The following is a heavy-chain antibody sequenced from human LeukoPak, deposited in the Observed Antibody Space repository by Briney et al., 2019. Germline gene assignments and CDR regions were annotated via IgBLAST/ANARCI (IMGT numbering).Heavy chain of an antibody. J-gene: IGHJ5*02. Sequence: ASVKVSCKASGYTFTDYFMHWVRQAPGQGLEWMGWIDPNSGGTKYAQNFQGRVTLTSDTSIGTAYMELTRLTSDDMAVYYCARDADRGYHYHDYFGPWGQGTLVTVSS. V-gene: IGHV1-2*02. CDR2: IDPNSGGT. CDR1: GYTFTDYF. D-gene: IGHD4-11*01. CDR3: ARDADRGYHYHDYFGP.